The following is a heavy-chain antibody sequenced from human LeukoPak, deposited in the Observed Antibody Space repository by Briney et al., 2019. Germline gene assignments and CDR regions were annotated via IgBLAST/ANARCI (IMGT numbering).Heavy chain of an antibody. J-gene: IGHJ6*03. Sequence: GASLQISCKGSGSSFTSYWIGWVRQLPGKGLEWMGIIYPGDSDTRYSPSFQGQVTISAGKSISTAYLQWSSLKASDTAMYYCARHGAPGGYYYYYMDVWGKGTTVTVSS. CDR3: ARHGAPGGYYYYYMDV. CDR1: GSSFTSYW. CDR2: IYPGDSDT. V-gene: IGHV5-51*01. D-gene: IGHD3-16*01.